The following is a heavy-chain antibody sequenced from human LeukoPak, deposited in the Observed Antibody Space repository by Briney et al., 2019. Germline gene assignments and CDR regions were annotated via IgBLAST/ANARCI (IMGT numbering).Heavy chain of an antibody. V-gene: IGHV3-53*01. D-gene: IGHD2-2*01. CDR3: AASLPNIVVVPATKGPFGY. CDR2: IYSGGST. J-gene: IGHJ4*02. Sequence: GGSLRLSCAASGFTVSSNYMSWVRQAPGKGLEWVSVIYSGGSTYYADSVKGRFTISRDNSENTLYLQMNSLRAEDTAVYYCAASLPNIVVVPATKGPFGYWGQGTLVTVSS. CDR1: GFTVSSNY.